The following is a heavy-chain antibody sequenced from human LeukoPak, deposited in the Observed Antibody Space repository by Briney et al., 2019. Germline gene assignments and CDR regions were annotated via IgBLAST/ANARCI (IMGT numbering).Heavy chain of an antibody. CDR2: IYYSGST. D-gene: IGHD6-13*01. CDR1: GGSIISSSYY. V-gene: IGHV4-39*07. J-gene: IGHJ4*02. CDR3: ARSSSWQAHLGY. Sequence: SETLSLTCTVSGGSIISSSYYWGWIRQPPGKGLEWIGIIYYSGSTYYNPSLESRVTISVDTFKNQFSLKLRYVTAADTAVYYCARSSSWQAHLGYWGQGTLVTVSS.